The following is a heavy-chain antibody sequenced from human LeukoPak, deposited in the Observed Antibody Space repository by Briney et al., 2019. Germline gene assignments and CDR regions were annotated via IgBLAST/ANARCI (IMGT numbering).Heavy chain of an antibody. J-gene: IGHJ6*04. V-gene: IGHV4-4*07. CDR3: ASARTTAFMDV. CDR1: GFTVSSNE. CDR2: IYTSGST. Sequence: GSLRLSCAASGFTVSSNEMSWIRQPAGKGLEWIGRIYTSGSTNYNPPLKSRVTMSVDTSKNQFSLKLSSVTAADTAVYYCASARTTAFMDVWGKGTTVTVSS. D-gene: IGHD2-2*01.